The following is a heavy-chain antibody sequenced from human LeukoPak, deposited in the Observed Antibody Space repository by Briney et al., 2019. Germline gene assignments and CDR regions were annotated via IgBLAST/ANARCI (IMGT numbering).Heavy chain of an antibody. J-gene: IGHJ6*03. CDR3: AKGVTTGYSYGRDYMDV. CDR2: IRYDGSNK. V-gene: IGHV3-30*02. D-gene: IGHD5-18*01. Sequence: GGSLRLSCAASGFTFSSYGMHWVRQAPGKGLEWVAFIRYDGSNKYYADSVKGRFTISRDNSKNTLYLQMNSLRAEDTAVYYCAKGVTTGYSYGRDYMDVWGKGTTVTVSS. CDR1: GFTFSSYG.